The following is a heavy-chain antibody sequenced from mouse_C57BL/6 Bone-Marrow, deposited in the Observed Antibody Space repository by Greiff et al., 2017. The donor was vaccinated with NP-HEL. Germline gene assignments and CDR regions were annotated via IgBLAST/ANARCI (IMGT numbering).Heavy chain of an antibody. Sequence: VQLQQSGAELVRPGPSVKVSCKASGYAFTNYLIEWVKQRPGQGLEWIGVINPGSGGTNYNEKFKGKATLTADKSSSTAYMQLSSLTSEDSAVYFCARRSDDYGYAMDYWGQGTSVTVSS. CDR1: GYAFTNYL. J-gene: IGHJ4*01. D-gene: IGHD2-4*01. V-gene: IGHV1-54*01. CDR2: INPGSGGT. CDR3: ARRSDDYGYAMDY.